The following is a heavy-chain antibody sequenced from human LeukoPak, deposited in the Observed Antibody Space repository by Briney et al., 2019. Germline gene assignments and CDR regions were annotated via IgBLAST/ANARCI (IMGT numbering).Heavy chain of an antibody. V-gene: IGHV1-69*06. CDR1: GYIFSSYG. Sequence: HGASVKVSCKASGYIFSSYGISWVRQAPGQGLEWLGGIIPIFGTANYAQKFQGRVTITADKSTSTAYMELSSLRSEDTAVYYCARVQGSSSWFGGFDYWGQGTLVTVSS. J-gene: IGHJ4*02. D-gene: IGHD6-13*01. CDR2: IIPIFGTA. CDR3: ARVQGSSSWFGGFDY.